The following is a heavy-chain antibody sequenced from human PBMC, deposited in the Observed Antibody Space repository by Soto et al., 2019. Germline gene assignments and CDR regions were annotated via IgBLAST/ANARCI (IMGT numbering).Heavy chain of an antibody. D-gene: IGHD4-17*01. CDR1: GFIFTNSY. CDR3: ARGLYGDYGIDY. J-gene: IGHJ4*02. Sequence: ASVKVSCKASGFIFTNSYIHWVRQAPGQGFEWMGVIDPSGGDTSYAQKFQGRVTMTRNTSISTAYMELSSLRSEDTAVYYCARGLYGDYGIDYWGQGTLVTVSS. V-gene: IGHV1-46*01. CDR2: IDPSGGDT.